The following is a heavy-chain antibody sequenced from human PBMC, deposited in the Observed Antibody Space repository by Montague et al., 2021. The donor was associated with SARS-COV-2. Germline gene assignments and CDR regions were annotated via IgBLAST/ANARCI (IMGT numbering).Heavy chain of an antibody. CDR1: GFTFNNYA. D-gene: IGHD6-19*01. V-gene: IGHV3-30*09. CDR3: VRASLIKARIAVAGTTVY. J-gene: IGHJ4*02. Sequence: SRRLSCAASGFTFNNYAMHWVRQAPGKGLEWVAIISYDGSNKYYADSVKGRFAISRDNSKNTLYLQMNSLRAEDTAVYYCVRASLIKARIAVAGTTVYWGQGTLVTISS. CDR2: ISYDGSNK.